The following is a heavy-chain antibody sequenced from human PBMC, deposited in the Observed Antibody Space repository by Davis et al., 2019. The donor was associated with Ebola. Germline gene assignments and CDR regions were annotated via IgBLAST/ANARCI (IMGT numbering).Heavy chain of an antibody. V-gene: IGHV1-69-2*01. CDR1: GYSSSDYY. J-gene: IGHJ6*02. CDR3: ATLDILTAYIPYAMDV. D-gene: IGHD3-9*01. CDR2: VDPKTGRT. Sequence: AASVKVSCKASGYSSSDYYMHWVQGAPGKGLEWVGLVDPKTGRTVYAENFQDRVTISADKSTDTVYVELSSLRYEDTAVYYCATLDILTAYIPYAMDVWGQGTTVIVS.